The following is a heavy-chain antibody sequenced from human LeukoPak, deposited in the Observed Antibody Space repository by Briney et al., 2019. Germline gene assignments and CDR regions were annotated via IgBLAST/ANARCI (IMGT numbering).Heavy chain of an antibody. Sequence: ASVKVSCKASGYTFTGYYMFWVRQAPGQGLEWMGWINPNTGATKYAQNFQGRVTLTRDTSIRTTFMELSSLRSDDTAFYYCARDERFCNGDSHYLDLGYWGQGTLVTVSS. CDR3: ARDERFCNGDSHYLDLGY. V-gene: IGHV1-2*02. J-gene: IGHJ4*02. CDR2: INPNTGAT. CDR1: GYTFTGYY. D-gene: IGHD2-15*01.